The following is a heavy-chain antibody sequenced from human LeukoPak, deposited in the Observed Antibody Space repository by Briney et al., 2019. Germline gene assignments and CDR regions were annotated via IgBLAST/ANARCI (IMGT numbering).Heavy chain of an antibody. CDR2: ISSSGYST. J-gene: IGHJ4*02. Sequence: GGSLRLSCAASGFTFNSYAMSWVRQAPGKGLEWVSSISSSGYSTYYADSVKGRFTISRDNSKNMLYLQMNSLRAEDTAVYYCAKDRLSNGDPAGYWGQGTLVTVSS. CDR1: GFTFNSYA. V-gene: IGHV3-23*01. D-gene: IGHD2-21*02. CDR3: AKDRLSNGDPAGY.